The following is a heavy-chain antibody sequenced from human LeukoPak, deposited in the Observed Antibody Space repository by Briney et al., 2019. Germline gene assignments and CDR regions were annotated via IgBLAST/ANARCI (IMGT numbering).Heavy chain of an antibody. D-gene: IGHD5-24*01. CDR3: ARARWQQDALNL. Sequence: GGSLRLSCAASGFTFSSCWMFWVRQAPGKGLVWVSRINRDGSSTIYADSVKGRFTISRDNAKNTLYLQMNSLRAEDRAVYYCARARWQQDALNLWGQGTMVTVSS. CDR1: GFTFSSCW. V-gene: IGHV3-74*01. CDR2: INRDGSST. J-gene: IGHJ3*01.